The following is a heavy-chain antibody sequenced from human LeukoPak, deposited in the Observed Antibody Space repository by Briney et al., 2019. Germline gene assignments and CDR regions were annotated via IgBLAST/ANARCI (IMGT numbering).Heavy chain of an antibody. V-gene: IGHV3-21*01. CDR1: GFTFSNYA. J-gene: IGHJ6*03. CDR2: ISSSSSYI. D-gene: IGHD2-2*01. CDR3: ARDRDCSSTSCYPYYYYYYMDV. Sequence: GSLRLSCAASGFTFSNYAMSWVRQTPGKGLEWVSSISSSSSYIYYADSVKGRFTISRDNAKNSLYLQMNSLRAEDTAVYYCARDRDCSSTSCYPYYYYYYMDVWGKGTTVTISS.